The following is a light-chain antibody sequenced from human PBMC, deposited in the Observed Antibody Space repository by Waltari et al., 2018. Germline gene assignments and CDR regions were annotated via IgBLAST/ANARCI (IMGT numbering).Light chain of an antibody. CDR2: GNY. CDR3: AAWDDSLNGGV. V-gene: IGLV1-44*01. CDR1: TSNVGITS. Sequence: QSVLTQPPSASGTPGPRVTIPCSGSTSNVGITSVNWYQQLPGTAPKFLIYGNYQRPSGVPDRFSGCKSGTSASLAISGLQPEDEAAYYCAAWDDSLNGGVFGGGTQLTVL. J-gene: IGLJ2*01.